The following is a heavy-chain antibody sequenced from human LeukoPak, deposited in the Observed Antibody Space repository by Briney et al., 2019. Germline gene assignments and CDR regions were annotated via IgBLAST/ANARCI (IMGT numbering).Heavy chain of an antibody. D-gene: IGHD5-18*01. CDR1: GGSISSYY. CDR2: IYYSGST. J-gene: IGHJ5*02. V-gene: IGHV4-59*01. Sequence: TSETLSLTCTVSGGSISSYYWSWIRQPPGKGLEWIGYIYYSGSTNYNPSLKSRVTISVDTSKNQFSLKLSSVTAADTAVYYCASSPRVDTAMVLFDPWGQGTLVTVSS. CDR3: ASSPRVDTAMVLFDP.